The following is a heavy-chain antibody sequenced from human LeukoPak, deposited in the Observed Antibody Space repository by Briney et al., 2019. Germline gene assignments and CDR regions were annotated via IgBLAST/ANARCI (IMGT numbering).Heavy chain of an antibody. CDR1: GGSFSGYY. CDR2: INHSGST. D-gene: IGHD6-13*01. V-gene: IGHV4-34*01. Sequence: KPSETLSLTCAVYGGSFSGYYWSWIRQPPGKGLEWIGEINHSGSTNYNPSLKSRVTISVDTSKNQFSLKLSSVTAADTAVYYCARVIKGRAENYFDYWGQGTLVTVSS. CDR3: ARVIKGRAENYFDY. J-gene: IGHJ4*02.